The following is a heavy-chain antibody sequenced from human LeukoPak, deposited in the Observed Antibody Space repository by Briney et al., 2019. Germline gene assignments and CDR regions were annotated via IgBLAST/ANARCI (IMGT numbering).Heavy chain of an antibody. Sequence: PSETLSLTCAVYGGSFSGYYWGWIRQPPGKGLEWIGEINHSGSTNYNPSLKSRVTISVDTSKNQFSLKLSSVTAADTAVYYCARGKKGIAAAGSLVSGIDYWGQGTLVTVSS. CDR1: GGSFSGYY. V-gene: IGHV4-34*01. D-gene: IGHD6-13*01. CDR3: ARGKKGIAAAGSLVSGIDY. J-gene: IGHJ4*02. CDR2: INHSGST.